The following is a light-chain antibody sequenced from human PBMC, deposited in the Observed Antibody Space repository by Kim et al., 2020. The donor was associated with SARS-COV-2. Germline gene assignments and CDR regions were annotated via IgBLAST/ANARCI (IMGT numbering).Light chain of an antibody. V-gene: IGLV3-19*01. J-gene: IGLJ2*01. CDR2: AKN. CDR1: SLRNYY. CDR3: QSRDSSGNRLL. Sequence: SSELTQDPAVSVALGQTVRITCQGDSLRNYYASWYQQKPGQAPILVIYAKNSRPSVISHRFSGSSSGSTAALTITGAQAEDEADYYCQSRDSSGNRLLFGGGTKLTVL.